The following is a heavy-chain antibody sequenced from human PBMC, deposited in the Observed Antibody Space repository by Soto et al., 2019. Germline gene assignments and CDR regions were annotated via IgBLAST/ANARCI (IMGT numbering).Heavy chain of an antibody. CDR1: GGSISSSPYY. V-gene: IGHV4-39*02. CDR2: VYYSGGP. J-gene: IGHJ4*02. Sequence: SETLSLTCTVYGGSISSSPYYWGWIRQPPGKGLEWIGSVYYSGGPNYNPSLQSRVTISVDTSRNHLSLKVYSVTAADTAVYYCARRPVYSGNRESDFWGQGTLVTVSS. D-gene: IGHD1-26*01. CDR3: ARRPVYSGNRESDF.